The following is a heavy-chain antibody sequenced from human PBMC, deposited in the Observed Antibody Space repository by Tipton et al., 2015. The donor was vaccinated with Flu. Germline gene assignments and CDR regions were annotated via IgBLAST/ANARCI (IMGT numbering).Heavy chain of an antibody. V-gene: IGHV4-61*02. CDR3: ARAEVGELLYGMDV. CDR1: GGSISSGSYY. J-gene: IGHJ6*02. D-gene: IGHD3-10*01. Sequence: LRLSCTVSGGSISSGSYYWSWLRQPAGKGLEWIGRIYTSGSTNYNPSLKSRVTMSVDTYKNQFSLKLSSVTAADTAVYYCARAEVGELLYGMDVWGQGTTVTVSS. CDR2: IYTSGST.